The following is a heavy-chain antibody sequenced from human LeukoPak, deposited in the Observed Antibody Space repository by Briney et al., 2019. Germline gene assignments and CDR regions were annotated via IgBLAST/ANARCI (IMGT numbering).Heavy chain of an antibody. Sequence: GGSLRLSCAASGFTFSTYGMNWVRQAPGKGLEWVSSISSSSSYMYYADSVKGRFTISRDNAKNSLYLQMNSLRAEDTAVYYCARDQRSSAAYWGQGTLVTVSS. CDR1: GFTFSTYG. CDR3: ARDQRSSAAY. J-gene: IGHJ4*02. CDR2: ISSSSSYM. D-gene: IGHD6-13*01. V-gene: IGHV3-21*04.